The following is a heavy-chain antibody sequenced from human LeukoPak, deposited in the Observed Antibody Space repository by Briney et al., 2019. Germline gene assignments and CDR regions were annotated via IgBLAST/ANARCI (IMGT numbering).Heavy chain of an antibody. CDR1: GYTLTSYG. Sequence: ASVKVSCKASGYTLTSYGISWVRQAPGQGLEWMGWISAYNGNTNYAQKLQGRVTMTTDTSTSTAYMELRSLRSDDTAVYYCARSSSYQFYYYYYMDVWGKGTTVTVSS. CDR2: ISAYNGNT. D-gene: IGHD6-6*01. CDR3: ARSSSYQFYYYYYMDV. V-gene: IGHV1-18*01. J-gene: IGHJ6*03.